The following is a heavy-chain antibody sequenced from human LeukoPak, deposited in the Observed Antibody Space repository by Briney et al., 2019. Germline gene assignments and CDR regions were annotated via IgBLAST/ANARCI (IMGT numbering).Heavy chain of an antibody. Sequence: SQTLSLTCTVSGGSISSGSYYWSWIRQHPGKGLEWIGYIYYSGSTYYNPSLKSRVTISVDTSKNQFFLKLSSVTAADTAVYYCAKMGFWSGYYTSGYWGQGTLVTVSS. V-gene: IGHV4-31*03. CDR2: IYYSGST. D-gene: IGHD3-3*01. J-gene: IGHJ4*02. CDR1: GGSISSGSYY. CDR3: AKMGFWSGYYTSGY.